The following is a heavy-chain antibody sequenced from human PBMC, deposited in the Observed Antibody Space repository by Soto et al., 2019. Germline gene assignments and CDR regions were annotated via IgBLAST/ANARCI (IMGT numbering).Heavy chain of an antibody. V-gene: IGHV1-69*12. J-gene: IGHJ6*02. CDR2: IIPLFRTP. Sequence: QVQLVQSGAEMKEPGSSVKVSCKTSGGTFSSSAISWLRQAPGQGLEWMGGIIPLFRTPDYAQKFQGRVTIAAAESTSTAYMELSSLRSEDTAVYYCARDNDRLQLGGNYYYMLDVWGQGTTITVSS. CDR3: ARDNDRLQLGGNYYYMLDV. D-gene: IGHD4-4*01. CDR1: GGTFSSSA.